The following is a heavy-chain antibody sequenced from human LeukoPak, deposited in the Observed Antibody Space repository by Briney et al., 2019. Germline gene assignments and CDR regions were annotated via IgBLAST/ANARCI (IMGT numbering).Heavy chain of an antibody. CDR3: ARDWGTSWPYYYYYYGMDV. CDR1: GFTFSSYA. D-gene: IGHD3-16*01. Sequence: PGGSLRLSCAASGFTFSSYAMHWVRQAPGKGLEWVAVISYDGSNKYYADSVKGRFTISRDNSKNTLYLQMNSLRAEDTAVYYCARDWGTSWPYYYYYYGMDVWGQGTTVTVSS. V-gene: IGHV3-30*04. J-gene: IGHJ6*02. CDR2: ISYDGSNK.